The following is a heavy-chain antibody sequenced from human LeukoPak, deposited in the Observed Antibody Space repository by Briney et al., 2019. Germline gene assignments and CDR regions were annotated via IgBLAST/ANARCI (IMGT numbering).Heavy chain of an antibody. J-gene: IGHJ4*02. CDR1: GFTFSSYS. D-gene: IGHD3-22*01. V-gene: IGHV3-48*02. CDR2: ISSSSSTI. Sequence: PGRSLRLSCAASGFTFSSYSMNWVRQAPGKGLEWVSYISSSSSTIYYADSVKGRFTISRDNAKNSLYLQMNSLRDEDTAVYYCASFRYYYDSSGYHFDYWGQGTLVTVSS. CDR3: ASFRYYYDSSGYHFDY.